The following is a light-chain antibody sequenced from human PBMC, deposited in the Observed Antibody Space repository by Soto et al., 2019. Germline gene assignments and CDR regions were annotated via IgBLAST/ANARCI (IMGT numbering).Light chain of an antibody. J-gene: IGLJ1*01. V-gene: IGLV2-14*03. CDR3: RSYTTSTTVV. CDR1: SSDVGGYNF. Sequence: QSALAQPASVFGAPGQSITFSCTGTSSDVGGYNFVSWYQQHPGKAPKLMIYEVSSRPSGVSNRFSGSKSGNTASLTISGLQPEDEADYSCRSYTTSTTVVFGPGTNVNVL. CDR2: EVS.